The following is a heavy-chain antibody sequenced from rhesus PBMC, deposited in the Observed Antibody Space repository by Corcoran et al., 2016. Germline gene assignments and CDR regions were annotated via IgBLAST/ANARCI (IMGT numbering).Heavy chain of an antibody. D-gene: IGHD2-2*01. Sequence: QVQLQESGPGLVKPSETLSLTCAVSGGSISSGYYYWSWIRQPPGKGLEWIGYITYSGSTSYNPYLKSRVTISRDTYKNQFSLKLRSVTAADTAVYYWARDRIAFDYWGQGVLVTVSS. CDR1: GGSISSGYYY. J-gene: IGHJ4*01. CDR2: ITYSGST. CDR3: ARDRIAFDY. V-gene: IGHV4-122*02.